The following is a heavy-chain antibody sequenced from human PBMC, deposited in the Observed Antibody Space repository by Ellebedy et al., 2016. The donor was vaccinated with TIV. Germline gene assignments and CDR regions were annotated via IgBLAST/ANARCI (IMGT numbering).Heavy chain of an antibody. Sequence: AASVKVSCKSSGYTFIVYGISWVRQAPGQGLDWMGWVSAYSGNTNYADNLQGRVTMTTDTSTDTAYMELRSLRSDDTAVYSCARYSGSGTYYRNSMDVWGQGTTVTVSS. D-gene: IGHD3-10*01. J-gene: IGHJ6*02. CDR3: ARYSGSGTYYRNSMDV. CDR1: GYTFIVYG. CDR2: VSAYSGNT. V-gene: IGHV1-18*01.